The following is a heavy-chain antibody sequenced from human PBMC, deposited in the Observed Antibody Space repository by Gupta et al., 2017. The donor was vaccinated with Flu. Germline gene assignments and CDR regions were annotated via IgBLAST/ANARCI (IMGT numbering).Heavy chain of an antibody. Sequence: QVQLQQWGAGLLKPSETLSLTCAVYGGSFSGYYWSWIRQPPGKGLEWIGEINHSGSTNYNPSLKSRVTISVDTSKNQFSLKLSSVTAADTAVYYCARSDIVGATSSDAFDIWGQGTMVTVSS. CDR1: GGSFSGYY. V-gene: IGHV4-34*01. CDR3: ARSDIVGATSSDAFDI. CDR2: INHSGST. D-gene: IGHD1-26*01. J-gene: IGHJ3*02.